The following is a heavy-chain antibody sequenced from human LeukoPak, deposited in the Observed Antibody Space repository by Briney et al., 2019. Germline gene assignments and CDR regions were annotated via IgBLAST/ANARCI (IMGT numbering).Heavy chain of an antibody. Sequence: GGSLRLSCAASGFTFSSYWMNWVRQAPGKGLVWVSRIASDGSSTTYADSVKGRFSISRDNAKNTLYLQMNSLRVEDTVVYYCARGPGRPITMVRGALDYWGQGTLVTVSS. CDR1: GFTFSSYW. J-gene: IGHJ4*02. V-gene: IGHV3-74*01. CDR3: ARGPGRPITMVRGALDY. D-gene: IGHD3-10*01. CDR2: IASDGSST.